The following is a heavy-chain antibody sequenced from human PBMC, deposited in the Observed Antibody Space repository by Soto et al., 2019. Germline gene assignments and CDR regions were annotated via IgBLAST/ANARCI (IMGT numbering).Heavy chain of an antibody. CDR3: AREATYYYDSSGYHVRAFDI. Sequence: PSETLSLTCTVSGGSISGDYGSWILQPRWKGVEWSGYIYYSGSTNYNPSLKSRVTISVDTSKNQFSLKLSSVTAADTAVYYCAREATYYYDSSGYHVRAFDIWGQGTMVT. J-gene: IGHJ3*02. D-gene: IGHD3-22*01. CDR2: IYYSGST. CDR1: GGSISGDY. V-gene: IGHV4-59*01.